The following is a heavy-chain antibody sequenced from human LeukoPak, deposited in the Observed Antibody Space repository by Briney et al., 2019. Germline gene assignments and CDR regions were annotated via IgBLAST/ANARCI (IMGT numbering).Heavy chain of an antibody. V-gene: IGHV4-34*01. Sequence: SGSLSLTCAVYGGSFSGYYWSWLRQPPGKGLECMGQINHSGSTNHNPSLKSRVTISLDTSKNQFSLKLSSVPAADTAVYYCARERDPGFDYWGQGTLVTVSS. CDR3: ARERDPGFDY. CDR1: GGSFSGYY. J-gene: IGHJ4*02. D-gene: IGHD5-24*01. CDR2: INHSGST.